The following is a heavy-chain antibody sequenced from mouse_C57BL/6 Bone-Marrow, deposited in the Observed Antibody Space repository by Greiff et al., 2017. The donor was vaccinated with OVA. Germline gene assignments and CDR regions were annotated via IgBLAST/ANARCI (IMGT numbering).Heavy chain of an antibody. CDR3: ARRYDGYYWFAY. J-gene: IGHJ3*01. V-gene: IGHV5-17*01. D-gene: IGHD2-3*01. Sequence: EVQVVESGGGLVKPGGSLKLSCAASGFTFSDYGMHWVRQAPEKGLEWVAYISSGSSTIYYADTVKGRFTISRDNAKNTLFLQMTSLRSEDTAMYYCARRYDGYYWFAYWGQGTLVTVSA. CDR1: GFTFSDYG. CDR2: ISSGSSTI.